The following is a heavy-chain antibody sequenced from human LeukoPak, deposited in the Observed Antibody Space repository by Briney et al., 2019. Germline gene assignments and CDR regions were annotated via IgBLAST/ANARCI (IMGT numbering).Heavy chain of an antibody. CDR1: GYTFTSYY. Sequence: ASVKVSCKASGYTFTSYYMHWVRQAPGQGLEWMGWINPNSGGTNYAQKFQGRVTMTRDTSISTAYMELSRLRSDDTAVYYCARDYYGSGSHLFDYWGQGTLVTVSS. J-gene: IGHJ4*02. D-gene: IGHD3-10*01. V-gene: IGHV1-2*02. CDR2: INPNSGGT. CDR3: ARDYYGSGSHLFDY.